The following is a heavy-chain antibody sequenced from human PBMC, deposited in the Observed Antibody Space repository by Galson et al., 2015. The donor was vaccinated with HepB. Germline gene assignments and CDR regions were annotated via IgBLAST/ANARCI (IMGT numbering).Heavy chain of an antibody. D-gene: IGHD1-26*01. CDR2: IWSDGSDK. Sequence: PLRLSCAGPGHTFGSYGMYRSGEAPGVGVEWVAAIWSDGSDKNSADSVKDRFTISRDNSKNTLYLQMNSLRAEDTAVNYCPTPSQGDLYDFDYWGQGTLVTVSS. J-gene: IGHJ4*02. CDR1: GHTFGSYG. CDR3: PTPSQGDLYDFDY. V-gene: IGHV3-33*01.